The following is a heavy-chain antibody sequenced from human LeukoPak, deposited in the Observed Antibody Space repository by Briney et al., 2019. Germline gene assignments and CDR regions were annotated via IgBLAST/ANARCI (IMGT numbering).Heavy chain of an antibody. CDR2: ISSSGSTI. CDR3: ASADCSGGSCSTTPLDY. V-gene: IGHV3-48*03. D-gene: IGHD2-15*01. CDR1: GFTFSSYE. J-gene: IGHJ4*02. Sequence: PGGSLRLSCAASGFTFSSYEMNWLRQAPGKGLEWVSYISSSGSTIYYADSVKGRFTISRDNAKNSLYLQMNSLRAEDTAVYYCASADCSGGSCSTTPLDYWGQGTLVTVSS.